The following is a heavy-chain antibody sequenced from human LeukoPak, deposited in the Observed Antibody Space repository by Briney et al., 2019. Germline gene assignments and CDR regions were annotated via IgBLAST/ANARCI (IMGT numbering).Heavy chain of an antibody. Sequence: GASVKVSCKASGYTFTSYDINWVRQATGQGLEWMGWMNPNSGNTGYAQKFQGRVTMTRNTSISTAYMEVSSLRSEDTAVYYCASSGIAAAGILGGYWGQGTLVTVSS. J-gene: IGHJ4*02. V-gene: IGHV1-8*01. CDR2: MNPNSGNT. D-gene: IGHD6-13*01. CDR3: ASSGIAAAGILGGY. CDR1: GYTFTSYD.